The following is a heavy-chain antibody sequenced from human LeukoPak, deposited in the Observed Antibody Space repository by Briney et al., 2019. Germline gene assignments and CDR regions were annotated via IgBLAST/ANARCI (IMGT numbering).Heavy chain of an antibody. V-gene: IGHV3-33*01. D-gene: IGHD2-15*01. CDR1: GFTFNSYG. Sequence: GRSLRLSCAASGFTFNSYGMHWVRQAPGKGLEWVAVIWYDGSNKYYADSVKGRFTISRDNSKNTLYLQMNSLRAEDTAVYYCARDRSVNWFDPWGQGTLVTVSS. CDR2: IWYDGSNK. CDR3: ARDRSVNWFDP. J-gene: IGHJ5*02.